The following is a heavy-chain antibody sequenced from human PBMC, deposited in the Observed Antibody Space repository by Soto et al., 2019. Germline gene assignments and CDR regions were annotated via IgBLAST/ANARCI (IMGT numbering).Heavy chain of an antibody. CDR2: ISAYNGNT. J-gene: IGHJ4*02. V-gene: IGHV1-18*01. Sequence: ASVKVSCKASGYTFTSYGISWVRQAPGQGLEWMGWISAYNGNTNYAQKLQGRVTMTTDTSTSTAYMELRSLRSDDTAVCYCARDDTLYYDFWSGYSGKFDYWGQGTLVTVSS. D-gene: IGHD3-3*01. CDR1: GYTFTSYG. CDR3: ARDDTLYYDFWSGYSGKFDY.